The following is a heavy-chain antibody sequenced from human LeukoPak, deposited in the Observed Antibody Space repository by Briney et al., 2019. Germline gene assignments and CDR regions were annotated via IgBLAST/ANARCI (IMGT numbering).Heavy chain of an antibody. CDR1: GGSISSDY. CDR3: ARRVYYYDSNWFDP. Sequence: SETLSLTCTVSGGSISSDYWSWIRQPPGKGLEWIGWISYSGSTTYNPSLKTRVTISLDTSKNQFSLKLSSVTAADTAVYYCARRVYYYDSNWFDPWGQGTLVTVSS. CDR2: ISYSGST. V-gene: IGHV4-59*08. D-gene: IGHD3-22*01. J-gene: IGHJ5*02.